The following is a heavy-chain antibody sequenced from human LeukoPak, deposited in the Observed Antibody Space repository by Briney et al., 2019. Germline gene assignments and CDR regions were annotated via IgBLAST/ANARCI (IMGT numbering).Heavy chain of an antibody. Sequence: GGSLRLSCAASGFTFSSYGMHWVRQAPGKGLEWVAVIWYDGSHRYYPDSVKGRFTISRDNSKNTLFLQMDSLRVDDAAVYYCVRDNAAADGALDYWGQGSLVTVSS. D-gene: IGHD5-24*01. CDR3: VRDNAAADGALDY. CDR1: GFTFSSYG. V-gene: IGHV3-33*01. CDR2: IWYDGSHR. J-gene: IGHJ4*02.